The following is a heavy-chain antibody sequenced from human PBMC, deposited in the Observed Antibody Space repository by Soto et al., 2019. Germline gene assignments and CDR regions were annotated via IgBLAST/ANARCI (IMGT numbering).Heavy chain of an antibody. CDR1: GFTFSSYG. Sequence: HGGSLRLASAASGFTFSSYGMNWVRQAPGRGLEWVSYISSSSSTIYYADSVKGRFTISRDNAKNSPYLQMNSLRDEDTAVYYCARDDYVTDVWGQGTTVTVSS. CDR2: ISSSSSTI. J-gene: IGHJ6*02. V-gene: IGHV3-48*02. CDR3: ARDDYVTDV.